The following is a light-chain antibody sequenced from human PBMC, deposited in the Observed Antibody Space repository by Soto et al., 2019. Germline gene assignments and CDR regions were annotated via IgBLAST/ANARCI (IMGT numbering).Light chain of an antibody. CDR3: QSYDNSNQI. J-gene: IGLJ2*01. CDR2: EDN. CDR1: SGSIGSNY. V-gene: IGLV6-57*04. Sequence: NFMLTQPHSVSESPGKTVTISCTRSSGSIGSNYVQWYQQRPGSAPTTIIYEDNRRPSGVPDRFSGSSDSSSNSASLTISGLQTEDEADYYCQSYDNSNQIFGGGTKLTVL.